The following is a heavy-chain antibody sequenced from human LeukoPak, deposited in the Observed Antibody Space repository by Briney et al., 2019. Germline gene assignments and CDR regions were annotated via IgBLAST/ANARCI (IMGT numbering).Heavy chain of an antibody. CDR2: IYSGGST. D-gene: IGHD1-1*01. V-gene: IGHV3-53*01. CDR1: GFTVSSNY. Sequence: GGSLRLSCAASGFTVSSNYMSWVRQAPGKGLEWVSVIYSGGSTYYADSVKGRFTISRDNAKNSLFLQMNSLRAEDTAVYYCSGEGSDWNDVDYWGQGTLVTVSS. CDR3: SGEGSDWNDVDY. J-gene: IGHJ4*02.